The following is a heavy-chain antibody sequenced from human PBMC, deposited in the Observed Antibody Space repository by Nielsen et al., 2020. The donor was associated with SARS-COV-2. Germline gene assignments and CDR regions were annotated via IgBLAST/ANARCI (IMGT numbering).Heavy chain of an antibody. CDR3: SRVGSSSGIWFDP. V-gene: IGHV1-2*06. D-gene: IGHD3-10*01. J-gene: IGHJ5*02. CDR2: VNPNSGAT. CDR1: GYTFTGHY. Sequence: ASVQVSCKASGYTFTGHYMHWKRQAPGQGPEWMGRVNPNSGATNYAQKFQGRVTLTRDTSINTTYMELNRLTSDDTAVYYCSRVGSSSGIWFDPWGQGTLVVVSS.